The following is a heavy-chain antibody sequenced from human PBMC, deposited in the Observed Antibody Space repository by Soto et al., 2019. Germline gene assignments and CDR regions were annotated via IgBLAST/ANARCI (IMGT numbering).Heavy chain of an antibody. CDR1: AGSISSGDYY. CDR3: AGELGTFCFEP. D-gene: IGHD7-27*01. V-gene: IGHV4-30-4*01. Sequence: QVQLQESGPGLVKPSQTLSLTCTVSAGSISSGDYYWTWIRQPPGQGLEWIGYIDHSGSAYYNPSLKSRATISIDTSNNQFSLKMTSVTAADTAVYYCAGELGTFCFEPWGQGTLVTVSS. CDR2: IDHSGSA. J-gene: IGHJ5*02.